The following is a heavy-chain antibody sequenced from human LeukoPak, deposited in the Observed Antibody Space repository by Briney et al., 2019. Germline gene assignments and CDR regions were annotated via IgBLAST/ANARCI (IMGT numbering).Heavy chain of an antibody. CDR3: AKTATISGSPTDY. CDR2: ISYDGSNK. V-gene: IGHV3-30*18. D-gene: IGHD1-26*01. Sequence: GGSLRLSCAASGFTFSSYGMHWVRQAPGKGLEWVAVISYDGSNKYYADSVKGRSTISRDNSENTLYLQMNSLRAEDTAVYYCAKTATISGSPTDYWGQGTLVTVSS. CDR1: GFTFSSYG. J-gene: IGHJ4*02.